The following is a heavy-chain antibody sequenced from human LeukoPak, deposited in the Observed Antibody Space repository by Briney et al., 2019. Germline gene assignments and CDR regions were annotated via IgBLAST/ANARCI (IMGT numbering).Heavy chain of an antibody. Sequence: GGSLRLSCAASGFSVGSYGMTWVRQAPGKGLEWVANIKQEGSEKYYVDSVKGRFTISRDNAKTSLFLQMNSLRAEDTAVYYCARDRTVVTKYDAFDIWGQGTMVTVSS. J-gene: IGHJ3*02. CDR3: ARDRTVVTKYDAFDI. V-gene: IGHV3-7*04. CDR2: IKQEGSEK. D-gene: IGHD4-23*01. CDR1: GFSVGSYG.